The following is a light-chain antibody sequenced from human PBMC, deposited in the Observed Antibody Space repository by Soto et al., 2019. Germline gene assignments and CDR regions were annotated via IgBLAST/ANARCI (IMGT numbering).Light chain of an antibody. CDR1: QSVLYSSNNKNY. CDR2: WAS. Sequence: DILVTQFPYSLAVSRGDGATINFKSSQSVLYSSNNKNYLGWYQQKTGQPPKLXFYWASTRESGVPDRFSGSGYGTDFNLTISSLQAEDVAVYYCQEYYSTLRTFGQGTKVDIK. CDR3: QEYYSTLRT. V-gene: IGKV4-1*01. J-gene: IGKJ1*01.